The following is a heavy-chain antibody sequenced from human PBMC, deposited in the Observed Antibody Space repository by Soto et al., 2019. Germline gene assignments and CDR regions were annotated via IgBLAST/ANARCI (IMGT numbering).Heavy chain of an antibody. Sequence: EVQLLESGGGLVQPGGSLRLSCAASGFTFSSYAMSWVRQAPGKGLEWVSAISGSGGSTYYADSVKGRFTISRDNSKNTLYLQMNSLRAVDTAVYYCAKVRGGYYDILTGYYKPDFDYWGQGTLVTVSS. CDR2: ISGSGGST. CDR1: GFTFSSYA. CDR3: AKVRGGYYDILTGYYKPDFDY. J-gene: IGHJ4*02. D-gene: IGHD3-9*01. V-gene: IGHV3-23*01.